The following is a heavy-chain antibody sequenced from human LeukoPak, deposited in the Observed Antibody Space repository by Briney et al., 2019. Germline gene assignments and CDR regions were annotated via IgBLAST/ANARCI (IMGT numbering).Heavy chain of an antibody. CDR2: LYSGGSI. CDR1: GFTVSNNY. CDR3: ARAEYISGRYSHFDY. J-gene: IGHJ4*02. D-gene: IGHD6-19*01. V-gene: IGHV3-66*01. Sequence: PGGSLRLSCVVSGFTVSNNYMTWVRQAPGKGLEWVSVLYSGGSIYYADSVKGRFTISRDNSKNTLYLQMVSLRVEDTAIYYCARAEYISGRYSHFDYWGQGTLVTVSS.